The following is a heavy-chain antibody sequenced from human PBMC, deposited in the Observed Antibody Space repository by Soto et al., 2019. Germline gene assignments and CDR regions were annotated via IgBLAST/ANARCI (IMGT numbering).Heavy chain of an antibody. CDR1: GYTFTSYG. CDR3: AREREPIPSTSLGNWFDP. D-gene: IGHD2-2*01. CDR2: ISAYNGNT. Sequence: QVQLVQSGAEVKKPGASVKVSCKASGYTFTSYGISWVRQAPGQGLEWMGWISAYNGNTNYAQKLQGRVTMTTDTSTSTAYMELRSLRSADTAVYYCAREREPIPSTSLGNWFDPWGQGTLVTVSS. V-gene: IGHV1-18*01. J-gene: IGHJ5*02.